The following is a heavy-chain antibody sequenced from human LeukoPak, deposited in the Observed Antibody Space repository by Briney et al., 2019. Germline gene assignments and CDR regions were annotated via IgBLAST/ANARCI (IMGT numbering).Heavy chain of an antibody. D-gene: IGHD3-10*01. V-gene: IGHV3-43*02. CDR3: AKDMWRFGELDYDY. CDR2: ISGDGGST. J-gene: IGHJ4*02. Sequence: GGSLSLSCAASGFTFDDYGMHWVRQAPGKGLEWVSLISGDGGSTYYADSVKGRFTISRDNSKNSLYLRMNSLRTEDTALYYCAKDMWRFGELDYDYWGQGALVTVSS. CDR1: GFTFDDYG.